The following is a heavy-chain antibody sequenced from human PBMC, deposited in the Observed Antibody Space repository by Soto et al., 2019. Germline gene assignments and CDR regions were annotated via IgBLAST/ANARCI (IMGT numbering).Heavy chain of an antibody. CDR1: GGSVSSGSYY. Sequence: TSETLSLTCTVSGGSVSSGSYYWSWIRQPPGKGLEWIGYIYYSGSTNYNPSLKSRVTISVDTSKNQFSLKLSSVTAADTAVYYCARATYYYDSSGYEDDYWGQGTPVTVSS. D-gene: IGHD3-22*01. CDR2: IYYSGST. V-gene: IGHV4-61*01. J-gene: IGHJ4*02. CDR3: ARATYYYDSSGYEDDY.